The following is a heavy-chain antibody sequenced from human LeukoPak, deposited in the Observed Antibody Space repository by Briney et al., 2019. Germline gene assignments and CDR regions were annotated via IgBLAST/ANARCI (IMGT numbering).Heavy chain of an antibody. V-gene: IGHV3-30*04. CDR3: AREVGVVPAAILITYGMDV. CDR2: ISYDGTNK. J-gene: IGHJ6*02. D-gene: IGHD2-2*01. CDR1: GFTFSTYP. Sequence: GGSLRLSCAASGFTFSTYPMHWVRQAPGKGLEWVAVISYDGTNKYYTDSVKGRFTISRDNSKNTLYLRMNSLRAEDTAVYYCAREVGVVPAAILITYGMDVWGQGTTVTVSS.